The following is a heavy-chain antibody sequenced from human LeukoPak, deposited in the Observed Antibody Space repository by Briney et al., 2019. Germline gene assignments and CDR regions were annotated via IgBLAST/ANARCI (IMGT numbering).Heavy chain of an antibody. J-gene: IGHJ4*02. CDR1: GGTFSSYA. CDR3: ARETPRYDFWSGYYYPAFDY. V-gene: IGHV1-69*13. CDR2: IIPIFGTA. Sequence: GASVKVSCKASGGTFSSYAISWVRQAPGQGLEWMGGIIPIFGTANYAQKFQGRVTITADESTSTAYMELRSLRSDDTAVYYCARETPRYDFWSGYYYPAFDYWGQGTLVTVSS. D-gene: IGHD3-3*01.